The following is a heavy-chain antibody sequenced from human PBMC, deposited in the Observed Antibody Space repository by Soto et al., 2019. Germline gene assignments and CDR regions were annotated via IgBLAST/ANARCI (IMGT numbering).Heavy chain of an antibody. V-gene: IGHV1-69*13. CDR2: IIPIFGPA. Sequence: ASVKVSCKSSGGTFSSHSINWVRQAPGQGLEWMGGIIPIFGPANFAKKFQGRVTITADESISTAYLQWSSLKASDTAMYYCARHGVAAAGPYYYYGMDVWGQGTTVTVSS. D-gene: IGHD6-13*01. J-gene: IGHJ6*02. CDR1: GGTFSSHS. CDR3: ARHGVAAAGPYYYYGMDV.